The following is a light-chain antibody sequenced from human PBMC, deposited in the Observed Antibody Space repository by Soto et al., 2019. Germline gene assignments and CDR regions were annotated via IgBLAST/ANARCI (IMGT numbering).Light chain of an antibody. V-gene: IGKV3-15*01. Sequence: IVMTQSPATLSVSPGERATLSCRASQSVSSSLAWYQHKPGQAPRLLISGASTRATGIPARFSGSGSGTEFPPTISSLQSEDFAVYYCQQYDNWPPITFGQGTRLEI. CDR2: GAS. J-gene: IGKJ5*01. CDR1: QSVSSS. CDR3: QQYDNWPPIT.